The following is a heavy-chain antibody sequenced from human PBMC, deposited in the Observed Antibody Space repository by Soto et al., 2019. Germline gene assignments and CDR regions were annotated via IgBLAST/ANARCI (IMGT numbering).Heavy chain of an antibody. J-gene: IGHJ6*02. D-gene: IGHD3-3*01. Sequence: PSETLSLTCTVSGGSISSGGYYWSWIRQHPGKGLEWIGYIYYSGSTYYNPSLKSRVTISVDTSKSQFSLKLSSVTAADTAVYYCAAITIFGVRGMDVWGQGTTVTVSS. CDR2: IYYSGST. CDR1: GGSISSGGYY. V-gene: IGHV4-31*03. CDR3: AAITIFGVRGMDV.